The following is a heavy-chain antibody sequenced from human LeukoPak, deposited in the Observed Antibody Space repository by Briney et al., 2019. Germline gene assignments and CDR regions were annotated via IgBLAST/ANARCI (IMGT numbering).Heavy chain of an antibody. CDR2: IKEDGSEK. V-gene: IGHV3-7*01. D-gene: IGHD3-3*01. Sequence: GGSLRLSCAASGFTFSNYWMSWVRQAPGKGLEWVANIKEDGSEKYYVDSLKGRFTISRDNAKNSLYLQMNSLRAEDTAVYYCARDRAWNYFDYWGQGTLVTVSS. CDR3: ARDRAWNYFDY. CDR1: GFTFSNYW. J-gene: IGHJ4*02.